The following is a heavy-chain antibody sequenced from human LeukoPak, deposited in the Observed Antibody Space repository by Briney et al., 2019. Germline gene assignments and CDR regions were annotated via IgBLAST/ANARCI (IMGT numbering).Heavy chain of an antibody. Sequence: GGSLRLSCAVSGLRFRSYAMTWVSQAHGMGLEWVSAIGGSESSTYYADSVKGRFTISRDNSKNTLYLQMNSLRAEDTAVYYCAKGETYIVVTSTSDSWGQGTLVTVSS. D-gene: IGHD2-21*02. J-gene: IGHJ4*02. V-gene: IGHV3-23*01. CDR2: IGGSESST. CDR1: GLRFRSYA. CDR3: AKGETYIVVTSTSDS.